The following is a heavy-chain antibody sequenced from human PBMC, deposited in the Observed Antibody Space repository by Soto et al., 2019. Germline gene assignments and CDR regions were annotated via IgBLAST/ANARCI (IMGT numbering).Heavy chain of an antibody. V-gene: IGHV3-73*01. CDR2: IRSKANSYAT. CDR3: TSPGDTDDY. CDR1: GFTFSGSA. J-gene: IGHJ4*02. Sequence: GGSLRLSCAASGFTFSGSAMHWVRQASGKGLEWVGRIRSKANSYATAYAASVKGRFTISRDDSKNTAFLQMNSLKTEDTAVYYCTSPGDTDDYWGQGTLVTVSS. D-gene: IGHD5-18*01.